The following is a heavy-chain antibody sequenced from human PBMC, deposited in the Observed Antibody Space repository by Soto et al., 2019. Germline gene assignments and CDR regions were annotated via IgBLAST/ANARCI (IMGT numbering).Heavy chain of an antibody. CDR3: ARERDYYDSSAWFDP. V-gene: IGHV4-30-4*01. D-gene: IGHD3-22*01. J-gene: IGHJ5*02. Sequence: QVQLQESGPGLVKPSQTLSLTCTVSGGSISSGDYYWSWIRQPQGKGLEWIGYIYYSGSTYYNPSLKSRVTISADKSKNQFSLKLSSVTAADTAVYYCARERDYYDSSAWFDPWGQGTLVTVSS. CDR2: IYYSGST. CDR1: GGSISSGDYY.